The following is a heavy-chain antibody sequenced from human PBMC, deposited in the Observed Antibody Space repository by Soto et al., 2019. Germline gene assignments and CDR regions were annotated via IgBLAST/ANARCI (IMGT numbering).Heavy chain of an antibody. CDR2: INQDGSGT. D-gene: IGHD1-7*01. Sequence: EVQVVESGGDLIQPGGSLRLACAVSGFTFSTSFMSWVRQAPGMGLEWVAHINQDGSGTFYVDSVKGRFTISRANAKNSLYLQIDSRRTEDTALYYCGRWNFAVDIWGQGTGVTVSS. CDR3: GRWNFAVDI. J-gene: IGHJ3*02. V-gene: IGHV3-7*01. CDR1: GFTFSTSF.